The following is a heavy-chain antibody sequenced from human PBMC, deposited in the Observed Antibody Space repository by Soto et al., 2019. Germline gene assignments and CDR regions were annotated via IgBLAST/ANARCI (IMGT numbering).Heavy chain of an antibody. Sequence: QVQLVQSGAEVKKPGASVKVSCKASGYTFTSYGISWVRQAPGQGLEWMGWISAYNGNTNYAQRLQGRVTMTTDTFTSTLYMELRSLRSDDTAVYYCARDVRGHYYYYGMDVWGQGTTVTVSS. CDR1: GYTFTSYG. J-gene: IGHJ6*02. V-gene: IGHV1-18*01. CDR3: ARDVRGHYYYYGMDV. CDR2: ISAYNGNT. D-gene: IGHD5-12*01.